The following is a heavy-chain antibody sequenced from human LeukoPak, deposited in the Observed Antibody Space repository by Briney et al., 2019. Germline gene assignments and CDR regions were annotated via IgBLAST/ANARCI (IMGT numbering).Heavy chain of an antibody. Sequence: GGSLRLSCAASGFTFSSYAMGWVSQAPGKGLEWVSAISGSGGSTYYADFVKGRFTISRDNSKNTLYLQMNSLRAEDTAVYYCATPAFYCSSTSCYFNYWGQGTLVTVSS. V-gene: IGHV3-23*01. CDR1: GFTFSSYA. J-gene: IGHJ4*02. D-gene: IGHD2-2*01. CDR3: ATPAFYCSSTSCYFNY. CDR2: ISGSGGST.